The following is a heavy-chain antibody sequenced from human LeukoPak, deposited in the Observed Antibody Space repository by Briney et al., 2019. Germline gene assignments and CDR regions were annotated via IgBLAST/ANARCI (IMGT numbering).Heavy chain of an antibody. CDR2: ISGSGGST. CDR3: AKDNLQLHAFDI. Sequence: PGGSLRLSCAASGFTFSSYAMSWVRQAPGKGLEWVSAISGSGGSTYYADSVKGRFTFSRDNSKNTLYLQMNSLRAEDTAVYYCAKDNLQLHAFDIWGQGTMVTVSS. J-gene: IGHJ3*02. V-gene: IGHV3-23*01. D-gene: IGHD5-24*01. CDR1: GFTFSSYA.